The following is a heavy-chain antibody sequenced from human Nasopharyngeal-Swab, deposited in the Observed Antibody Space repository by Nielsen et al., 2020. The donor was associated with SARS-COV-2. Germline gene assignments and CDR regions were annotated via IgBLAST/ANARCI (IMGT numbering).Heavy chain of an antibody. D-gene: IGHD6-13*01. CDR3: ARDLGIAAAGSFDY. CDR1: GFTFSSYP. Sequence: GESLKISCAASGFTFSSYPMSWVRQAPGKGLEWVSAISGSGGSTNYADSVKGRFTISRDNSKNTLYLQMNSLRAEDTAVYYCARDLGIAAAGSFDYWGQGTLVTVSS. J-gene: IGHJ4*02. V-gene: IGHV3-23*01. CDR2: ISGSGGST.